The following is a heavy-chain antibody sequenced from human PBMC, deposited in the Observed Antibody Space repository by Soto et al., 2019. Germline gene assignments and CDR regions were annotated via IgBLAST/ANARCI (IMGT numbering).Heavy chain of an antibody. CDR2: ISDSGST. V-gene: IGHV4-59*01. CDR1: GGSIDYYY. Sequence: SETLSLTCTVSGGSIDYYYWSWIRQPPGKGLEWLGYISDSGSTRYNPSLRSRVTISVDTSKNQFSLNLNSLTAADTAVYYCARDSTAWFPYYGIDVWGQGTTVTVSS. D-gene: IGHD3-10*01. J-gene: IGHJ6*02. CDR3: ARDSTAWFPYYGIDV.